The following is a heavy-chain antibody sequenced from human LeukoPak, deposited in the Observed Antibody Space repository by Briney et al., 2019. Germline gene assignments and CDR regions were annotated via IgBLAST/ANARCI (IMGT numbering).Heavy chain of an antibody. CDR2: ISTYNGNT. V-gene: IGHV1-18*01. D-gene: IGHD5-18*01. J-gene: IGHJ4*02. CDR3: ARVDTAMEKLFDF. CDR1: GYTFTSYG. Sequence: ASVKVSCKSSGYTFTSYGITWVRQAPGRGLEWLGWISTYNGNTNYTQKLQGRVTMTTDTSTSTAYMELRSLRSDDTAVYYCARVDTAMEKLFDFWGQGTLVTVSS.